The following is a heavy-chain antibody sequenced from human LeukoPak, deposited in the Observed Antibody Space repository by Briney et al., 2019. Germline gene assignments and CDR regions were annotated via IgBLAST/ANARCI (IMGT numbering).Heavy chain of an antibody. D-gene: IGHD1-26*01. Sequence: GGSLRLSCAASGFIFSSYGMHWVRQAPGKGLEWVALIWYDGSNTYYTDSVRGRFTISRDNSKNTLYLQMNSLRAEDTAVYYCARISSGSYSYHGMDVWAKGPRSPSP. CDR3: ARISSGSYSYHGMDV. V-gene: IGHV3-33*01. CDR2: IWYDGSNT. CDR1: GFIFSSYG. J-gene: IGHJ6*02.